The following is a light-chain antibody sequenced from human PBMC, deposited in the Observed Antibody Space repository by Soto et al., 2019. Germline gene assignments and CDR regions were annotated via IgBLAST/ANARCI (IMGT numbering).Light chain of an antibody. V-gene: IGKV3-11*01. CDR2: EVS. J-gene: IGKJ4*02. CDR1: QTVSSS. CDR3: QQHINLPRT. Sequence: EIVLTQSPATLSLSPGERATLSCRASQTVSSSLAWYQQKPGQAPRLIIYEVSNRATGIPARFSGSGSGADFTLTISSLEAGDFALYYCQQHINLPRTFGGGNQV.